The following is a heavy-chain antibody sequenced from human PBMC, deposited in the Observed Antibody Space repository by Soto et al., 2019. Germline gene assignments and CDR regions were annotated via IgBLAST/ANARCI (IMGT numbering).Heavy chain of an antibody. CDR1: GGSISSYY. Sequence: PSETLSLTCTVSGGSISSYYWRWIRQPAGKGLEWIGRIYNSGSTNYNPSLKRPVTMSVDTSKDQFSLKLSSVTAADTAVYYCARDSWGEGLDYWGQGTLVTVSS. V-gene: IGHV4-4*07. D-gene: IGHD3-16*01. J-gene: IGHJ4*02. CDR3: ARDSWGEGLDY. CDR2: IYNSGST.